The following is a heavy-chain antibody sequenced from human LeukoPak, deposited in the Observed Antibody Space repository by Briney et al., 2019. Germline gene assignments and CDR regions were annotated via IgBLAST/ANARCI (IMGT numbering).Heavy chain of an antibody. CDR1: GFTFDDYA. Sequence: GRSLRLSCAASGFTFDDYAMHWVRQAPGKGLEYVSAISSNGGSTYYANSVKGRFTISRDNSKNTLYLQMGSLRAEDMAVYYCARDWGLDYWGQGTLVTVSS. V-gene: IGHV3-64*01. CDR2: ISSNGGST. D-gene: IGHD3-16*01. J-gene: IGHJ4*02. CDR3: ARDWGLDY.